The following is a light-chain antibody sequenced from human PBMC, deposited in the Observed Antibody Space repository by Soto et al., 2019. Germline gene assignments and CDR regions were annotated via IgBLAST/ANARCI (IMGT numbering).Light chain of an antibody. Sequence: IVLTHAPGTLSLSPGEIATLSCGASQSVSSSYLAWYQQKPGQAPRLLIYGASSRATGIPDRFSGSGSGTDFTLTIDGLEPEDFVVYYCQQYGYSPITFGQGTRLEIK. CDR2: GAS. CDR1: QSVSSSY. V-gene: IGKV3-20*01. CDR3: QQYGYSPIT. J-gene: IGKJ5*01.